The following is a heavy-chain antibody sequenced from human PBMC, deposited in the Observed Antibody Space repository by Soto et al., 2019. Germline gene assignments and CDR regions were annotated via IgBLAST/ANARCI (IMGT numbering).Heavy chain of an antibody. V-gene: IGHV3-23*01. CDR1: GFTFNNYA. D-gene: IGHD3-10*01. CDR2: ISGGGDTT. Sequence: EVQLLESGGGLVQPGGSLRLSCAASGFTFNNYAMTWVRPAPGKGLEWVSAISGGGDTTSYADSVKGRLTVSRDGSKNTLYLQMSSLRAEDTAIYYCAKGRGGSGSLTPRVDFWGQGTLVTVSS. CDR3: AKGRGGSGSLTPRVDF. J-gene: IGHJ4*02.